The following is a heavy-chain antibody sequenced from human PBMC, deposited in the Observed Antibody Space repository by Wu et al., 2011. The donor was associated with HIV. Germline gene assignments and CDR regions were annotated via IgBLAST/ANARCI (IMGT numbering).Heavy chain of an antibody. D-gene: IGHD3-22*01. Sequence: QVQLVQSGAEVKKLGASVKVSCKASGYTFTGYYMHWVRQAPGQGLEWMGWINPNSGGTNYAQKFQGRVTMTRDTSISTAYMELSRLRSDDTAVYYCARVTWYYYDSSGAKAFDIWGQGTMVTVSS. CDR1: GYTFTGYY. CDR2: INPNSGGT. V-gene: IGHV1-2*02. J-gene: IGHJ3*02. CDR3: ARVTWYYYDSSGAKAFDI.